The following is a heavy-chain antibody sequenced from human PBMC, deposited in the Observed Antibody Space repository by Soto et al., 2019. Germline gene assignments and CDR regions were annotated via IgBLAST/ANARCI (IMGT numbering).Heavy chain of an antibody. V-gene: IGHV1-18*01. CDR3: ARDSPPIAVAAPDN. D-gene: IGHD6-19*01. CDR1: GYNFRNYG. J-gene: IGHJ4*02. Sequence: QVQLVQSGPEVKKPGASVKVSCKSSGYNFRNYGITWVRQAPGQGLEWMGWIGPYNGNTNYAQKFQGRVTMTTDTSTRTAYKEPKSLRSDDTAGEFFARDSPPIAVAAPDNLGQGTLVTVSS. CDR2: IGPYNGNT.